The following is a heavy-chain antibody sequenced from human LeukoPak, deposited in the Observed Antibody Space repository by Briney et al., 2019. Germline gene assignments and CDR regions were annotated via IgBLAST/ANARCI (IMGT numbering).Heavy chain of an antibody. CDR3: ASTYYYGSGSRDAFDI. J-gene: IGHJ3*02. D-gene: IGHD3-10*01. CDR2: IYTSGST. V-gene: IGHV4-4*07. CDR1: GGSISSYY. Sequence: SETLSLTCTVSGGSISSYYWSWIRQPAGKGPEWIGRIYTSGSTNYNPSLKSRVTMSVDTSKNQFSLKLSSVTAADTAVYYCASTYYYGSGSRDAFDIWGQGTMVTVSS.